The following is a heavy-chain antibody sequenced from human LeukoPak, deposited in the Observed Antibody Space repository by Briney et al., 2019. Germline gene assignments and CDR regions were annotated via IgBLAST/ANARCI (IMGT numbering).Heavy chain of an antibody. CDR3: ARVRDCSGGSCYSFHY. CDR2: IYPGDSDT. J-gene: IGHJ4*02. D-gene: IGHD2-15*01. V-gene: IGHV5-51*01. CDR1: GYSFTTYW. Sequence: GESLKISCKGSGYSFTTYWIGWVRQMPGKGLEGMGIIYPGDSDTRYSPSFQGQVTISADESISTAYLKWSSLKASDSAMYYCARVRDCSGGSCYSFHYWGQGTLVTVSS.